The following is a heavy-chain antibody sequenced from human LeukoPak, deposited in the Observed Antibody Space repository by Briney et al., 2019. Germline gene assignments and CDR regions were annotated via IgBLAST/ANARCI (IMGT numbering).Heavy chain of an antibody. CDR1: GGSISSYY. CDR3: ASSTTVTTFYFDY. CDR2: IYHSGST. D-gene: IGHD4-11*01. Sequence: PSETLSLTCTVSGGSISSYYWSWIRQPPGKGLEWIGYIYHSGSTYYNPSLESRVTISVDRSKNQFSLKLSSVTAADTAVYYCASSTTVTTFYFDYWGQGTLVTVSS. J-gene: IGHJ4*02. V-gene: IGHV4-59*12.